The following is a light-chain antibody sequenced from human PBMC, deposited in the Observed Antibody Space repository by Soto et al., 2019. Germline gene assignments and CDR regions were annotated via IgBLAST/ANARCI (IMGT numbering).Light chain of an antibody. CDR2: AAS. V-gene: IGKV1-39*01. J-gene: IGKJ1*01. CDR1: QSIVTY. Sequence: DIQRTQSPSSLSASLGDRVTFTWRASQSIVTYLNWYLQXPGKAXXLLIYAASNLQSGVPSRFSGSGSGTDFTLTISSLQPEDFANYFCQQSYSTPPWTFGQGTKVDIK. CDR3: QQSYSTPPWT.